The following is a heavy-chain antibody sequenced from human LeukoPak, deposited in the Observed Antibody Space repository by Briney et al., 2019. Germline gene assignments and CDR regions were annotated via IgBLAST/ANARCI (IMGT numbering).Heavy chain of an antibody. Sequence: GGSLRLSCAASGFTFSSYGMHWVRQAPGKGLEWVAVIWYDGSNKYYADSVKGRFTISRDNSKNTLYLQMNSLRAEDTAVYYCARDPNHWGHLSGAFDIWGQGTMVTVSS. CDR2: IWYDGSNK. V-gene: IGHV3-33*01. CDR3: ARDPNHWGHLSGAFDI. D-gene: IGHD7-27*01. CDR1: GFTFSSYG. J-gene: IGHJ3*02.